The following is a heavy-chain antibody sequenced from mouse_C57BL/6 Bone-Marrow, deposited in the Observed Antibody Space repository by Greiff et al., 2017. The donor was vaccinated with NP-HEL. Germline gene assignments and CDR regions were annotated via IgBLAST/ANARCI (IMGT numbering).Heavy chain of an antibody. J-gene: IGHJ4*01. Sequence: SGAELARPGASVKLSCKASGYTFTSYGISWVKQRTGQGLEWIGEIYPRSGNTYYNEKFKGKATLTADKSSSTAYMELRSLTSEDSAVYFCARERQLRLRAMDYWGQGTSVTVSS. D-gene: IGHD3-2*02. CDR1: GYTFTSYG. V-gene: IGHV1-81*01. CDR2: IYPRSGNT. CDR3: ARERQLRLRAMDY.